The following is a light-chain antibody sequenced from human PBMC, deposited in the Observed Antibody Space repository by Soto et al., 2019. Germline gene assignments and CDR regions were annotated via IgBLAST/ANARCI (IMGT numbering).Light chain of an antibody. CDR1: QSVSSYS. Sequence: EIVLTQSPGTLTLSPGERAALSCRASQSVSSYSLAWYQQNPGQAPRLLIYGASNRATGIPDRFSGSGSGTDFTLTISRLEPQDFAVYYCQQYGRSQTFGQGTKVDTK. V-gene: IGKV3-20*01. CDR3: QQYGRSQT. CDR2: GAS. J-gene: IGKJ1*01.